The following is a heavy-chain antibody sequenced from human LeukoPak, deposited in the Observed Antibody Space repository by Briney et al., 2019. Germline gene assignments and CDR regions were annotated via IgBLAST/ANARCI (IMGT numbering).Heavy chain of an antibody. J-gene: IGHJ4*02. CDR2: IIPIFGTA. V-gene: IGHV1-69*13. Sequence: SVKVSCKASGGTFSSYAISWVRQAPGQGLEWMGGIIPIFGTANYAQKFQGRVTITADESTSTAYMELSSLRSEDTAVYYCASAPVGATTFYFDYWGQGTLVTVSS. D-gene: IGHD1-26*01. CDR1: GGTFSSYA. CDR3: ASAPVGATTFYFDY.